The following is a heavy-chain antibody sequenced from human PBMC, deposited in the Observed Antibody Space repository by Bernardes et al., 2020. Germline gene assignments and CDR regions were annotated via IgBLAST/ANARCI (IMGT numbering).Heavy chain of an antibody. CDR2: IKQDGSEK. V-gene: IGHV3-7*03. CDR1: GFTFSSYW. D-gene: IGHD6-13*01. Sequence: GGSLRLSCAASGFTFSSYWMSWVRQAPGKGLEWVANIKQDGSEKYYVDSVKGRFTISRDNDKNSLYLQMNSLRAEDTAVYYCASQWEGSSWYGISYYYYGMDVWGQGTTVTVSS. J-gene: IGHJ6*02. CDR3: ASQWEGSSWYGISYYYYGMDV.